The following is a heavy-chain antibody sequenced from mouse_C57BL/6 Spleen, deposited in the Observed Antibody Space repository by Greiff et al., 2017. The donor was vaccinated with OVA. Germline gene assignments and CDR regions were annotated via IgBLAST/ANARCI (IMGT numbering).Heavy chain of an antibody. CDR1: GFTFSDYG. Sequence: EVMLVESGGGLVKPGGSLKLSCAASGFTFSDYGMHWVRQAPEKGLEWVAYISSGSSTIYYADTVKGRFTISRDNAKNTLFLQMTSLRSEDTAMYYCARGKNYYAMDYWGQGTSVTVSS. V-gene: IGHV5-17*01. J-gene: IGHJ4*01. CDR2: ISSGSSTI. CDR3: ARGKNYYAMDY.